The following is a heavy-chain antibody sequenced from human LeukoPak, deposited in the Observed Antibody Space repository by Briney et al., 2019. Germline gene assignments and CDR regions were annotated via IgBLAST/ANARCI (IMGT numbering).Heavy chain of an antibody. CDR2: INHSGST. J-gene: IGHJ5*02. CDR1: GGSFSGYY. D-gene: IGHD2-2*01. Sequence: SETLSLTCAVYGGSFSGYYWSWIRQPPGKGLEWIGEINHSGSTNYNPSLKSRVTISVDTSKNQFSLKLSSVTAADTAVYYCARGEVPAAIGTGRWFDPLGPGNPGHRLL. V-gene: IGHV4-34*01. CDR3: ARGEVPAAIGTGRWFDP.